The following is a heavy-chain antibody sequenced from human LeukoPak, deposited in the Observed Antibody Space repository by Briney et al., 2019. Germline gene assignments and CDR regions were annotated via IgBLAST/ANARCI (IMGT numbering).Heavy chain of an antibody. CDR2: ISWNSGSI. Sequence: GGSLRLSCAASGFTFDDYAMHWVRHAPGEGLEWVSGISWNSGSIGYADSVKGRFTISRDNAKNSLYLQMNSLRAEDTALYYCAKDKGSRGSDAFDIWGQGTMVTVSS. CDR1: GFTFDDYA. J-gene: IGHJ3*02. V-gene: IGHV3-9*01. CDR3: AKDKGSRGSDAFDI.